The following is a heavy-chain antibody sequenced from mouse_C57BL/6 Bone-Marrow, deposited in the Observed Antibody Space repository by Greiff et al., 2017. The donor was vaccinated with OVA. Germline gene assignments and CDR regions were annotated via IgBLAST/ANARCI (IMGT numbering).Heavy chain of an antibody. CDR2: ISSGGDYL. V-gene: IGHV5S21*01. CDR1: GFTFSSYA. CDR3: ISYGAYYGSIYDCDY. J-gene: IGHJ2*01. Sequence: EVMLVESGEGLVKPGGSLKLSCAASGFTFSSYAMSWVRQTPEKRLEWVAYISSGGDYLASAYTVYGRFPISIDNARNNLYLQMCSLKSDDTAMDYCISYGAYYGSIYDCDYWGQGTTRTVAT. D-gene: IGHD1-1*01.